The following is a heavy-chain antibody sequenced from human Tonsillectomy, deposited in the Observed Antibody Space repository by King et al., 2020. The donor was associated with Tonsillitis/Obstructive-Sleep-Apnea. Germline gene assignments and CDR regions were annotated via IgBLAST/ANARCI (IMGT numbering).Heavy chain of an antibody. J-gene: IGHJ4*02. Sequence: QLVQSGGGLVQPGGSRSLSCAASGFTFSSYAMSWVRQAPGKGLEWVSAMSGSGDSTYYADSVKGRFIISRDTSKNTLFLQMNSLRAEDTAVYYCAKHLIWGSYRSFDHWGQGTLVTVSS. CDR3: AKHLIWGSYRSFDH. CDR2: MSGSGDST. D-gene: IGHD3-16*02. V-gene: IGHV3-23*04. CDR1: GFTFSSYA.